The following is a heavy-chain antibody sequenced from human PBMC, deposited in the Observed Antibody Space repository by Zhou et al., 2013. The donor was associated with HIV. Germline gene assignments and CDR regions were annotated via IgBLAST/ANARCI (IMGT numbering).Heavy chain of an antibody. J-gene: IGHJ4*02. CDR1: GYTFSSFG. CDR3: ARGLAARTFDY. CDR2: ISPYNGNT. Sequence: QVQLVQSGAEVKKPGASVKVSCKTSGYTFSSFGISWVRQAPGQGLEWMGWISPYNGNTKYAQNLQGRVTMTTDTSTSTAYMELRSLRSDDTAVYYCARGLAARTFDYWGQGTLVTVSS. V-gene: IGHV1-18*01. D-gene: IGHD6-6*01.